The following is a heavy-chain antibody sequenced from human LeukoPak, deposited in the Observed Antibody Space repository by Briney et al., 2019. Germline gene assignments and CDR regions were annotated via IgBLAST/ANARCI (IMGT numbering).Heavy chain of an antibody. CDR2: ICYSGST. CDR1: GGSISSYY. J-gene: IGHJ4*02. D-gene: IGHD6-19*01. Sequence: SETLSLTCTVSGGSISSYYWSWLRQPPGKGLEWIGYICYSGSTNYNPSLKSRVTISVDTSKNQFSLKLSSVTAADTAVYYCAREISGWYDYWGQGTLVTVSS. CDR3: AREISGWYDY. V-gene: IGHV4-59*01.